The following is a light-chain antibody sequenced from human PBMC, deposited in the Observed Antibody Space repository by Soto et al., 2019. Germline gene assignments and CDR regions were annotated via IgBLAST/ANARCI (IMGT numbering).Light chain of an antibody. Sequence: DIQMTQSPSSVSASIGDRVTITCRASQDIGRRLVWYQQKPGKAPKLLIYAASSLQSGVPSRFSGSGSGTDFTLTISSLQPEDFATYYCQQANSFPWTFGQGTKVDI. CDR2: AAS. CDR1: QDIGRR. V-gene: IGKV1-12*01. J-gene: IGKJ1*01. CDR3: QQANSFPWT.